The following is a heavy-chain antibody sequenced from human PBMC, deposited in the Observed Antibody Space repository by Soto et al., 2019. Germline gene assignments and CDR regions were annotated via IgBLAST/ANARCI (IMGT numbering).Heavy chain of an antibody. CDR3: SRGEQYSGRIFDY. J-gene: IGHJ4*01. CDR2: TYYRSKWYY. D-gene: IGHD1-26*01. Sequence: SQTLSLTCAITGDSVSSNSAGWSWVRQSPSRGLEWLGRTYYRSKWYYEYAVSVRGRITINPDTSKNQYSLQLNSVTPEDTAVYFCSRGEQYSGRIFDYWGQGTLVTVSS. CDR1: GDSVSSNSAG. V-gene: IGHV6-1*01.